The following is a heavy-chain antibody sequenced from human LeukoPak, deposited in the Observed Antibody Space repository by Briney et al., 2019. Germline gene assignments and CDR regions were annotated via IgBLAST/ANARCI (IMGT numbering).Heavy chain of an antibody. CDR1: GFTVGSNY. J-gene: IGHJ4*02. Sequence: GGSLRLSWAASGFTVGSNYMAWVRQAPGKGLEWVANIKQDGRRKYYVDSVKGRFTISRDNAKNSLYLQMNTLRDEDTAVYHCAGGGSSGSYCGYFDYWGQGDLVTVSS. CDR3: AGGGSSGSYCGYFDY. D-gene: IGHD1-26*01. CDR2: IKQDGRRK. V-gene: IGHV3-7*01.